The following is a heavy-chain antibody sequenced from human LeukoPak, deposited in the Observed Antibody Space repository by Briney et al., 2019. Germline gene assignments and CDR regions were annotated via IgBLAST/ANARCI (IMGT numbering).Heavy chain of an antibody. CDR1: GGSISSYY. V-gene: IGHV4-59*01. Sequence: SETLSLTCTVSGGSISSYYWSWIRQPPGKGLEWIGYIYYSGSTNYNPSLTSRVTISVDTSKHHFSLKLSSVSAADTDVYYCARGPAVRSGYSIDYWGQGTLVTVSS. CDR2: IYYSGST. CDR3: ARGPAVRSGYSIDY. D-gene: IGHD3-3*01. J-gene: IGHJ4*02.